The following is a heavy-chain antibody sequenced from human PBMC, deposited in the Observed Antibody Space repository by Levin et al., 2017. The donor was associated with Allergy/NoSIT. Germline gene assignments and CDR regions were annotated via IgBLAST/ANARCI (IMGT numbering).Heavy chain of an antibody. J-gene: IGHJ4*02. V-gene: IGHV3-48*01. Sequence: GGSLRLSCAASGFTFSSYSMNWVRQAPGKGLEWVSYISSSSSTIYYADSVKGRFTISRDNAKNSLYVQMNSLRADDTAVYYCARRGYCSSTSCPGYDYWGQGPLVTVSS. D-gene: IGHD2-2*01. CDR2: ISSSSSTI. CDR3: ARRGYCSSTSCPGYDY. CDR1: GFTFSSYS.